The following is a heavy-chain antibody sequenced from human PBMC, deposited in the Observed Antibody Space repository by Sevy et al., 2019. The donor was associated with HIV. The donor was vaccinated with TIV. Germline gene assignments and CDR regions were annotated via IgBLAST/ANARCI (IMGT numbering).Heavy chain of an antibody. CDR2: IWYDGSKK. CDR1: GFSFSTYG. CDR3: ARERDENSSGWSVPFDK. Sequence: GGSLRLSCTTSGFSFSTYGMHWVRHAPGKGLEWVAGIWYDGSKKQYADSVKGRFTISRDNSKNTMYLQMNSLRVEDTALFYCARERDENSSGWSVPFDKWGQGTLVTVSS. D-gene: IGHD6-19*01. J-gene: IGHJ4*02. V-gene: IGHV3-33*01.